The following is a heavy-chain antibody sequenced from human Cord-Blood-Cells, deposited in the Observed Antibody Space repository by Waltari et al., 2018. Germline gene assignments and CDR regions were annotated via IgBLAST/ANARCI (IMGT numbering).Heavy chain of an antibody. V-gene: IGHV4-34*01. Sequence: QVQLQQWGAGLLKPSETLSLTCAVYGGSFSGYYWSWIRQPPGKGLEWIGEINHSGSTNHNPSLKSRVTRSVDTSKNQFSLKLSSVTAADTAVYYCARAVVVPAAMGGNWFDPWGQGTLVTVSS. J-gene: IGHJ5*02. D-gene: IGHD2-2*01. CDR1: GGSFSGYY. CDR3: ARAVVVPAAMGGNWFDP. CDR2: INHSGST.